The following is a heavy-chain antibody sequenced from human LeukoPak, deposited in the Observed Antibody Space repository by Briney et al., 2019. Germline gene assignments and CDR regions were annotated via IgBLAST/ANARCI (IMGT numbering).Heavy chain of an antibody. Sequence: GGSLRLSCAASGFTVSSNYMSWVRQAPGKGLEWVSVIYSGGSTYYADSVKGRFTISRDNSKNTLYLQMNSLRAEDTAVYYCARGYYDILTGYHYYFDYWGQGTLVTVSS. V-gene: IGHV3-66*01. CDR3: ARGYYDILTGYHYYFDY. CDR2: IYSGGST. J-gene: IGHJ4*02. D-gene: IGHD3-9*01. CDR1: GFTVSSNY.